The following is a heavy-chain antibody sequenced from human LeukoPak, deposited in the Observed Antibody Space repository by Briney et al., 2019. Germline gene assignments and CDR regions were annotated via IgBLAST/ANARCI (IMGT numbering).Heavy chain of an antibody. Sequence: SETLSLTCAVYGGSFSGYYWSWIRQPPGKGLEWIGEINHSGSTNYNPSLKSRVTISVDTSKNQFSLRLSSVTAANTAVYYCARVLEGSSGQHWYFDLWGRGTLVTVSS. CDR3: ARVLEGSSGQHWYFDL. CDR2: INHSGST. V-gene: IGHV4-34*01. CDR1: GGSFSGYY. D-gene: IGHD6-19*01. J-gene: IGHJ2*01.